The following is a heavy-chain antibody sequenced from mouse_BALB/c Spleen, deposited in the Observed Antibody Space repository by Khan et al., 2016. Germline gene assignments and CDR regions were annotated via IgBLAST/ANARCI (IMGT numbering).Heavy chain of an antibody. CDR2: IDTNTGEP. V-gene: IGHV9-3*02. J-gene: IGHJ3*01. Sequence: QIQLVQSGPELKKPGETVKISCKASGYSFTNYGMNWVKQAPGKGLKWMGWIDTNTGEPTYAEEFKGRFAFSLETSAITAYLQINNLKHDDTATYCCARWGYGYAWFAYWGQGTLVTVSA. CDR3: ARWGYGYAWFAY. D-gene: IGHD2-2*01. CDR1: GYSFTNYG.